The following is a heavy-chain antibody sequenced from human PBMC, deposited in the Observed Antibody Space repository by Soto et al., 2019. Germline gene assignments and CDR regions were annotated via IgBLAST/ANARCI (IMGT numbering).Heavy chain of an antibody. D-gene: IGHD3-3*02. CDR3: ARLSRDGNKRENGHFYYFDY. V-gene: IGHV1-46*01. Sequence: QVQLVQSGAEVKKPGASVKVSCKASGYTFTSYYMHWVRQAPGQGLEWMGIINPSGGSTSYAQKSQARVTMTRDTSKRTVYVERSSLRSEDTAVYYYARLSRDGNKRENGHFYYFDYRGQGTLVTVSS. J-gene: IGHJ4*02. CDR1: GYTFTSYY. CDR2: INPSGGST.